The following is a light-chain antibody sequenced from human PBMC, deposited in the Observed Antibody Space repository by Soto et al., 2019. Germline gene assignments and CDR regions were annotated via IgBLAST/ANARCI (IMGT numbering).Light chain of an antibody. Sequence: EIVMTQSPAPLSVSPGERATLSCRANQSVSSNLAWYQQKPGQSPRLLISGASTRATGIPDRFSCSGSGTEFNRHISRMQSEDFAVYFCQEYNNWPALTFGGGTKVDIK. CDR1: QSVSSN. CDR3: QEYNNWPALT. CDR2: GAS. V-gene: IGKV3-15*01. J-gene: IGKJ4*01.